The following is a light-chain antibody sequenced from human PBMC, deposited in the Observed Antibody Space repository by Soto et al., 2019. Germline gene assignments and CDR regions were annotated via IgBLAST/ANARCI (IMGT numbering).Light chain of an antibody. V-gene: IGKV3-11*01. CDR3: QEGGRWPRAP. CDR2: TAS. J-gene: IGKJ4*01. Sequence: EMVLTQSPATLSLSPGESATLSCRASQNVGLNFAWYQQKSGQPPRLLIHTASSRATGIPARFSGRGSRTDFTLTFGGLGLEDIAVYYCQEGGRWPRAPFGGGTKWEMK. CDR1: QNVGLN.